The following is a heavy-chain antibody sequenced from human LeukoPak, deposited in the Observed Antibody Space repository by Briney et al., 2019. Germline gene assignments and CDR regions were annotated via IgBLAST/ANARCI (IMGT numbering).Heavy chain of an antibody. J-gene: IGHJ6*03. CDR1: GGSISNYY. V-gene: IGHV4-4*07. CDR2: ISTSGST. Sequence: SKTLSVTCTVAGGSISNYYWSWIRQPAGKGLECLGRISTSGSTNYNPSLKSRVTMSVDASKSQFSLKLNSVTAADTAVYYCARAPPVGYYYYYMDVWGKGTTVTVSS. CDR3: ARAPPVGYYYYYMDV.